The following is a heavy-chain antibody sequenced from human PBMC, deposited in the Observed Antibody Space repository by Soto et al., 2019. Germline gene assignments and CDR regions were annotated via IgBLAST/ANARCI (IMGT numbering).Heavy chain of an antibody. CDR1: GFTFDDYA. D-gene: IGHD3-22*01. Sequence: SLRLSCAASGFTFDDYAMHWVRQVLGKGLEWVSSISWNSGNIGYADSVKGRFTTSRDNSKNTMYLEMNSLRAEDTAIYYCAIDTYYHDTSGYYVFDYWGQGTLVTVSS. CDR2: ISWNSGNI. CDR3: AIDTYYHDTSGYYVFDY. V-gene: IGHV3-9*01. J-gene: IGHJ4*02.